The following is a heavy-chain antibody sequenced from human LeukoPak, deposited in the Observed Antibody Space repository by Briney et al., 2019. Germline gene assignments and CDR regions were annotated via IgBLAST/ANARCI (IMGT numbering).Heavy chain of an antibody. V-gene: IGHV4-38-2*02. D-gene: IGHD6-13*01. Sequence: SETLSLTCTVSGYSISSGYCWGWIRQPPGKGLEWIGSIYHSGSTFYNPSLKSRVTISVDTSKNQFSLKLTSVTAADTAVFYCARHEYSSGWSPPEYFDLWGRGTLVTVSS. CDR2: IYHSGST. J-gene: IGHJ2*01. CDR1: GYSISSGYC. CDR3: ARHEYSSGWSPPEYFDL.